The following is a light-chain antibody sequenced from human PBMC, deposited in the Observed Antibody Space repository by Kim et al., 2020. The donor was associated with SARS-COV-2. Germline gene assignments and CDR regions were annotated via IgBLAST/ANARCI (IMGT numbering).Light chain of an antibody. CDR3: CSYAGSYTFGV. Sequence: QSVTISRTGTSSDVGGYNYVSWYQQHPGKAPKLMIYDVSKRPSGVPDRFSGSKSGNTASLTISGLQAEDEADYYCCSYAGSYTFGVFGGGTQLTVL. CDR1: SSDVGGYNY. CDR2: DVS. V-gene: IGLV2-11*01. J-gene: IGLJ3*02.